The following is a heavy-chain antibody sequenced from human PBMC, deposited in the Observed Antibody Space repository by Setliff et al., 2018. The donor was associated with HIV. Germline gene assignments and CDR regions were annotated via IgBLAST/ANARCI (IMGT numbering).Heavy chain of an antibody. Sequence: GGSLRLSCLASGFTFSTYSMNWIRQTPEKGLEWISYISSSSSTIYYADSVKGRFTISRDNAKNSVYLDMNSLKIEDTAMYYCTSRPPNSSSRRFDPWGQGTLVTVSS. D-gene: IGHD6-13*01. CDR3: TSRPPNSSSRRFDP. V-gene: IGHV3-48*01. CDR1: GFTFSTYS. CDR2: ISSSSSTI. J-gene: IGHJ5*02.